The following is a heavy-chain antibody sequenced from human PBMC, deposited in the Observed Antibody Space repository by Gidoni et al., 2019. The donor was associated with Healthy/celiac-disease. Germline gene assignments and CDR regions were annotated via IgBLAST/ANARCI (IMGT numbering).Heavy chain of an antibody. CDR1: GGSISSSY. J-gene: IGHJ6*03. Sequence: QVQLQESGPGLVKPSETLSLTCTVSGGSISSSYWIWIRQPPGKGLEWIGYIYYSGSTNYNPSLKSRVTISVDTSKNQFSLKLSSVTAADTAVYYCARTGFRYDILTGYHYYYYMDVWGKGTTVTVSS. CDR2: IYYSGST. D-gene: IGHD3-9*01. CDR3: ARTGFRYDILTGYHYYYYMDV. V-gene: IGHV4-59*01.